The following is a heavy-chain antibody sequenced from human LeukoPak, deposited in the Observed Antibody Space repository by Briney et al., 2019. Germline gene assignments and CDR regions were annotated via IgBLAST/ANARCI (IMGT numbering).Heavy chain of an antibody. CDR1: GGSIINTNW. J-gene: IGHJ4*02. CDR3: ARDLELERNRWNYFES. CDR2: VHLDGRT. Sequence: PSGTLSLTCGVSGGSIINTNWWTWVRQPPGKGLEWIGEVHLDGRTNYNPSLESRLTMSVDVSENQVSLKLTSVTAADTAVYYCARDLELERNRWNYFESWGQGTLVTVSS. V-gene: IGHV4-4*02. D-gene: IGHD1-1*01.